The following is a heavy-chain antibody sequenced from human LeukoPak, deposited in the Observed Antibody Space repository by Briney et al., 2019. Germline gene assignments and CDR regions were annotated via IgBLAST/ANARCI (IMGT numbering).Heavy chain of an antibody. CDR1: GESFSGYY. Sequence: SETLSLTCAVYGESFSGYYWSWIRQPPGKGLEWIGEINHSGSTNYNPSLKSRVTISVDTSKNQFSLKLSSVTAADTAVYYCAIHIVVVPAAKKKNWFDPWGQGTLVTASS. CDR2: INHSGST. J-gene: IGHJ5*02. D-gene: IGHD2-2*01. V-gene: IGHV4-34*01. CDR3: AIHIVVVPAAKKKNWFDP.